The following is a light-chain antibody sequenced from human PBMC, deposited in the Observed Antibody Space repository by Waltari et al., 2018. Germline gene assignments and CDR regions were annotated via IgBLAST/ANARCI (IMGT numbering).Light chain of an antibody. J-gene: IGLJ2*01. CDR3: QTWDSSLVV. CDR1: NLGNKY. CDR2: ARD. V-gene: IGLV3-1*01. Sequence: SYDLTQPPSVSVSPGQTVTISCSGHNLGNKYVSWYQQKEGQAPLLVVYARDRRPSGIPERFSGSNSDTTATLTISGTQAIDEADYYCQTWDSSLVVFGGGTKLTVL.